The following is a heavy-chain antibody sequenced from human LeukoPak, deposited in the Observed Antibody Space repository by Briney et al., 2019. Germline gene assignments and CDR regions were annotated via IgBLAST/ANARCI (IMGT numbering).Heavy chain of an antibody. D-gene: IGHD3-22*01. V-gene: IGHV4-39*01. CDR1: GGSISSSYYY. CDR2: IYYSGST. Sequence: PSETLSLTCTVSGGSISSSYYYWGWIRQPPGKGLEWIGSIYYSGSTYYNPSLKSRVTISVDTSKNQFSLKLRSVTAADTAVYYCARGLRDSSGYLNDWGQGTLVTVSS. CDR3: ARGLRDSSGYLND. J-gene: IGHJ4*02.